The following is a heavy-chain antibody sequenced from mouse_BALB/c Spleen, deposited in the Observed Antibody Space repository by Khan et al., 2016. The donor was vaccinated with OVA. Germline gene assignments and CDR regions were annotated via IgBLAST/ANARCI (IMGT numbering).Heavy chain of an antibody. Sequence: EVQLQESGPGLVKPSQSLSLTCTVTGYSITSGYAWNWIRQFPGNKLEWMGYISYSGGTSYNPSLKSRISFTRDTSKNQFFLQLNSGTTEDTATYYCARGNYYGYYFDYWGQGTPVTVSS. D-gene: IGHD1-1*01. CDR1: GYSITSGYA. CDR3: ARGNYYGYYFDY. V-gene: IGHV3-2*02. J-gene: IGHJ2*01. CDR2: ISYSGGT.